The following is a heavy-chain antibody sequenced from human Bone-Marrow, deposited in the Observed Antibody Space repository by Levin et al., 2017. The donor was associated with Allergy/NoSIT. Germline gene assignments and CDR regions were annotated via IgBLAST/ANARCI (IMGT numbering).Heavy chain of an antibody. D-gene: IGHD3-10*01. CDR3: ARGTSYGSGGSDRPHFHYGTDV. CDR1: GGSFISYA. V-gene: IGHV1-69*13. CDR2: IIPLYRTA. Sequence: SVKVSCKASGGSFISYAFSWVRQAPGHGLEWMGGIIPLYRTANYAQKFQGRVTITAHESASTVYMELSSLGSEDTAGYYCARGTSYGSGGSDRPHFHYGTDVWGQGTTVIVSS. J-gene: IGHJ6*02.